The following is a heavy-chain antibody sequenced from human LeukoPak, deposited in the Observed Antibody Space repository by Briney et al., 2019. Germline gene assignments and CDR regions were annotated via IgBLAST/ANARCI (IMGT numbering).Heavy chain of an antibody. D-gene: IGHD3-22*01. V-gene: IGHV3-23*01. J-gene: IGHJ4*02. CDR3: ARDSGYDSSGYFNY. Sequence: GGSLRLSCAASGFTFSNYAMSWVRQAPGKGLEWVSAISGGGGTTYYADSVKGRFTISRDNSKSTLYLQMNSLRAEDTAVYYCARDSGYDSSGYFNYWGQGTLVTVSS. CDR1: GFTFSNYA. CDR2: ISGGGGTT.